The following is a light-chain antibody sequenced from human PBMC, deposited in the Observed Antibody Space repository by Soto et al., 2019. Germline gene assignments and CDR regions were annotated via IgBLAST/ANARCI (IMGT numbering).Light chain of an antibody. CDR3: QQYDASPLT. CDR2: AAS. CDR1: QTLSTNS. Sequence: EIVLTQSPGILSLSPGERATLSCRASQTLSTNSLAWYQQRPGQTPRLLIYAASTRNTDIPDRFNGSGSGTDFALTISRREPEDFALYYCQQYDASPLTFGPGTKVDVK. J-gene: IGKJ3*01. V-gene: IGKV3-20*01.